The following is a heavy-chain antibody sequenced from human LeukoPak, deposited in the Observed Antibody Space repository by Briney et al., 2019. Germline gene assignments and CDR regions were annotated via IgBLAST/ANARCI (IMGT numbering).Heavy chain of an antibody. CDR1: GYTLTELS. J-gene: IGHJ4*02. Sequence: AASVKVSCKVSGYTLTELSMHWVRQAPGKGLEWMGGFDPEDGETIYAQKFQGRVTMTEDTSTDTAYMELSSLRSEDTAVYYCARWWELLRGPDFDYWGQGTLVTVSS. CDR2: FDPEDGET. V-gene: IGHV1-24*01. D-gene: IGHD1-26*01. CDR3: ARWWELLRGPDFDY.